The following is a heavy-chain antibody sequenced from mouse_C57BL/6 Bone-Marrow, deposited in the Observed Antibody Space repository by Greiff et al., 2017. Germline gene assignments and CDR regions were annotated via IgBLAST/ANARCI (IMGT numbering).Heavy chain of an antibody. V-gene: IGHV1-59*01. Sequence: VQLQQPEAELVRPGTSVKLSCKASGYTFTSYWMHWVKQRPGQGLEWIGVIDPSDSYTNYNQKFKGKATLTVDTSSSTAYMQLSSLTSEDSAVYYCARNYDYAFDYWGQGTTLTVSS. D-gene: IGHD2-4*01. CDR3: ARNYDYAFDY. CDR2: IDPSDSYT. J-gene: IGHJ2*01. CDR1: GYTFTSYW.